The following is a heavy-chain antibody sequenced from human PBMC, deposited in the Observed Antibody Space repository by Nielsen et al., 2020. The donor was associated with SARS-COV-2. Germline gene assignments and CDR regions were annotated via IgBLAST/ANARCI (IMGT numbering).Heavy chain of an antibody. CDR1: GGSFGSYY. J-gene: IGHJ4*02. D-gene: IGHD3-22*01. V-gene: IGHV4-59*01. Sequence: SETLSLTCTVSGGSFGSYYWSWIRQPPGKGLEWIGYIYRSGSTNYNRSLRSRVAISVDTSKNQFSLKLSSVTAADTAVYYCARASDDYDIGGYYSNYFDSWGQGTLVTVSS. CDR3: ARASDDYDIGGYYSNYFDS. CDR2: IYRSGST.